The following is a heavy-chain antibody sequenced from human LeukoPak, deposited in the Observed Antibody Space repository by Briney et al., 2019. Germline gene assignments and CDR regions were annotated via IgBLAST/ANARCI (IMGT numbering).Heavy chain of an antibody. CDR1: GDSISSSSYD. CDR2: IYYSGTT. Sequence: SETLSLTCTVSGDSISSSSYDWGWIRQSPGKGLEWIGNIYYSGTTYYNPSLKSRVTISVDTSKNQFSLKLSSVTAADTAVYYCARLSLRSGSWYYYYGMDVWGQGTTVTVSS. CDR3: ARLSLRSGSWYYYYGMDV. D-gene: IGHD3-22*01. V-gene: IGHV4-39*07. J-gene: IGHJ6*02.